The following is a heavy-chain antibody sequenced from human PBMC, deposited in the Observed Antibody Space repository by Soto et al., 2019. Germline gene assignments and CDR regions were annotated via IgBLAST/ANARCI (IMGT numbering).Heavy chain of an antibody. V-gene: IGHV1-18*01. J-gene: IGHJ4*02. CDR2: ISVYTGNT. Sequence: ASVKVSCKASGYTFTAYGFNWVRQAPGQGLGWMGWISVYTGNTNYAQNLQGRVTMTTDTSTRTAYMELRGLRSDDTAVYYCARGRAYCGGDCYLLDYWGQGTQVTSPQ. D-gene: IGHD2-21*02. CDR3: ARGRAYCGGDCYLLDY. CDR1: GYTFTAYG.